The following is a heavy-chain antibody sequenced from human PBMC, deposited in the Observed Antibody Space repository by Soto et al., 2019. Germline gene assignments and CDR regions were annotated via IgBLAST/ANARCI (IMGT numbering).Heavy chain of an antibody. J-gene: IGHJ4*02. CDR1: GFTFSSHW. D-gene: IGHD2-15*01. Sequence: EVQLVESGGGLVQPGGSLSLSCAASGFTFSSHWMQWVRKTPGKGLVWVSRINPDGSATTYADFVRGRFTISRDNAKSTVFLQMNSLRAEDTAVYYGARGTGGGSEYWGQGSLVTVSS. CDR3: ARGTGGGSEY. V-gene: IGHV3-74*01. CDR2: INPDGSAT.